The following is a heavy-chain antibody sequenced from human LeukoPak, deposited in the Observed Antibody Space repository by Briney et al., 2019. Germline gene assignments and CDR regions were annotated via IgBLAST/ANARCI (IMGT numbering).Heavy chain of an antibody. Sequence: GGSLRLSCAASGFTFSSYGMHWVRQAPGKGLEWVAVIWYDGSNKYYADSVKGRFTISRDNSKNTLYLQMNSLRAEDTAVYYCTKGASIHVTGPDFWGPGNMVTVSS. CDR3: TKGASIHVTGPDF. J-gene: IGHJ4*02. D-gene: IGHD3-9*01. CDR2: IWYDGSNK. CDR1: GFTFSSYG. V-gene: IGHV3-33*06.